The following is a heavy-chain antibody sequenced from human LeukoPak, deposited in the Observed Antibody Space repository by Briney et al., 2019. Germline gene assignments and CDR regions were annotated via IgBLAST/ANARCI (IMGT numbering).Heavy chain of an antibody. V-gene: IGHV3-23*01. CDR2: IGGSNTNT. D-gene: IGHD2-15*01. CDR3: ATGRDCSGGSCYSVY. CDR1: GLTFSNSG. J-gene: IGHJ4*02. Sequence: GGTLRLSCATSGLTFSNSGMSWVRQAPGKGLEWVSSIGGSNTNTYYADSVKGRFTISRDNAKNSLYLQMSSLRAEDTAVYYCATGRDCSGGSCYSVYWGQGTLVTVSS.